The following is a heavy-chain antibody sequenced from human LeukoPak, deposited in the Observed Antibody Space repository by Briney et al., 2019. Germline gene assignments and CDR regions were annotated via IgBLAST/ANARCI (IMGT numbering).Heavy chain of an antibody. CDR3: ARHLGYCSSTSSYPWFDP. J-gene: IGHJ5*02. Sequence: SETLSLTCTVSGGSISSYYWSWIRQPPGKGLEWIGNMNYSGSTNYNPSLKSRVTISVDTTKNQFSLKLSSVTAADTAVYYCARHLGYCSSTSSYPWFDPWGQGTLVTVSS. V-gene: IGHV4-59*08. CDR2: MNYSGST. D-gene: IGHD2-2*01. CDR1: GGSISSYY.